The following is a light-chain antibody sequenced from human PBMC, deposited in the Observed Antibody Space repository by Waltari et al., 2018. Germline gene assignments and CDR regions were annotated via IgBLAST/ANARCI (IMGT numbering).Light chain of an antibody. CDR2: QDN. CDR1: NLGGNY. Sequence: SYEVPQPPPVSVSPGQTATISCSGANLGGNYVCWFHHKPGQAPVLIIYQDNKRPSGIPGRFSASNSGNTATLTISGAQAVDEADYYCQSWDSDLTFGGGTKLTVL. CDR3: QSWDSDLT. J-gene: IGLJ2*01. V-gene: IGLV3-1*01.